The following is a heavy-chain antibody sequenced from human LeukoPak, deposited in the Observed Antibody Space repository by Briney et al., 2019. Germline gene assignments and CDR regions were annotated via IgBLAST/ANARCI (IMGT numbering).Heavy chain of an antibody. J-gene: IGHJ4*02. D-gene: IGHD3-22*01. CDR1: AYSISSGYY. Sequence: PSETLSLTCTVSAYSISSGYYWGWIRQPPGKGLEWIGSIYHSGSTSYNPSRKSRVTISVDTSKNQISLKLSSVTAADTAVHYCARVGSSGYWHYFDYWGQGALVTVSS. V-gene: IGHV4-38-2*02. CDR3: ARVGSSGYWHYFDY. CDR2: IYHSGST.